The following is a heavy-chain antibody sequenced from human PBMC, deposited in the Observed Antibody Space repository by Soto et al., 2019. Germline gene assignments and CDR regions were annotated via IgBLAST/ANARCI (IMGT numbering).Heavy chain of an antibody. CDR2: IIPIFGTA. V-gene: IGHV1-69*13. CDR3: ARDPVNYSKDPTTLMDV. D-gene: IGHD4-4*01. Sequence: GASVKVSCKASGGTFSSYAISWVRQAPGQGLEWMGGIIPIFGTANYAQKFQGRVTITADESTSTAYMELSSLRSEDTAVYYCARDPVNYSKDPTTLMDVWGQGTTVTVSS. J-gene: IGHJ6*02. CDR1: GGTFSSYA.